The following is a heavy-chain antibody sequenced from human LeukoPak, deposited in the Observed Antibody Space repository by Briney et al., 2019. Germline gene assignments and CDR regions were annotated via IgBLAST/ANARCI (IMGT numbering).Heavy chain of an antibody. V-gene: IGHV1-69*06. J-gene: IGHJ3*02. CDR2: IIPIFGTA. CDR1: GGTFSSYA. CDR3: ARDGHLEGTDAFDI. D-gene: IGHD3-3*01. Sequence: ASVKVSCKASGGTFSSYAISWVRQAPGQGLEWMGGIIPIFGTANYAQKFQGRVTITADKSTSTAYMELSSLRSEDTAVYYCARDGHLEGTDAFDIWGQGTMVTVSS.